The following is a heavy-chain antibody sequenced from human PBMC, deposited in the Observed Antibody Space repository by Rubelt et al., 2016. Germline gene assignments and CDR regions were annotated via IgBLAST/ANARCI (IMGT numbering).Heavy chain of an antibody. V-gene: IGHV3-23*01. CDR1: GFTFSSYA. CDR3: ARLGDDYTDYVGY. CDR2: ISRSVCNP. D-gene: IGHD4-11*01. J-gene: IGHJ4*02. Sequence: EVQLLESGGGLVQPGASLRLSCAASGFTFSSYAMSWVRQAPGKGLEWVSAISRSVCNPYYTDSVEGRFTISRCNSRKTLFLQMKRLSAEDTAVYYCARLGDDYTDYVGYWGQGTLVTVSS.